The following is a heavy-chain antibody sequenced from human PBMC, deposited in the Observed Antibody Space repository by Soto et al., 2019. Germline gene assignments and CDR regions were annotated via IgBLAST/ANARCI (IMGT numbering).Heavy chain of an antibody. Sequence: QVQLVQSGAEVKKPGASVKVSCKASGYTFTGYYMHWVRQAPGQGLEWMGWINPNSGGTNYAQKFQGWVTMTRDTSISTAYMERSRLRSDDTAVYYCARGGGLYSSSWYLLDYWGQGTLVTVSS. J-gene: IGHJ4*02. CDR1: GYTFTGYY. D-gene: IGHD6-13*01. CDR2: INPNSGGT. V-gene: IGHV1-2*04. CDR3: ARGGGLYSSSWYLLDY.